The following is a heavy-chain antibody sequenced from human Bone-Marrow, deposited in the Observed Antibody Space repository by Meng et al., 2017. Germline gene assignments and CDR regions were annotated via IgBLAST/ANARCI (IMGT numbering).Heavy chain of an antibody. CDR3: AKLSGWFDP. CDR2: ISCNSGSI. D-gene: IGHD3-10*01. V-gene: IGHV3-9*01. CDR1: GFTFDDYA. Sequence: SLKISCAASGFTFDDYAMHWVRQAPGKGLEWVSGISCNSGSIGYADSVKGRFTISRDNAKNSLYLQMNSLRAEDTALYYCAKLSGWFDPWGQGTLVTVSS. J-gene: IGHJ5*02.